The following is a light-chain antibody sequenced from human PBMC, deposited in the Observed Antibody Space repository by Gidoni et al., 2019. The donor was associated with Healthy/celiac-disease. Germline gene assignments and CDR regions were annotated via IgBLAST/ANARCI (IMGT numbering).Light chain of an antibody. J-gene: IGKJ4*01. CDR2: GTS. V-gene: IGKV3-15*01. CDR3: QQYNNWPPLT. CDR1: QSVSNN. Sequence: EIVMPQSPATLSVSPGERATLSCRASQSVSNNLAWYQQKPGQAPRLLIYGTSTRATDIPARFSGSGSGTEFTLTISSLQSEDFAVYYCQQYNNWPPLTFGGGSKVEIK.